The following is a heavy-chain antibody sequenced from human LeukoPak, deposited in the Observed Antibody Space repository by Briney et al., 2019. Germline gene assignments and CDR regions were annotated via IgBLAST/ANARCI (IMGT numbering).Heavy chain of an antibody. CDR3: ARVVVVPGATGWVDP. J-gene: IGHJ5*02. Sequence: SETLSLTCTVSGGSISSGNYYWSWIRQHPGKGLERIGYIYYSGSTYYNASLKSRVTISVDTSKNQFSLKLSSVTAADTAVYYCARVVVVPGATGWVDPWGQGTLVTVSS. CDR1: GGSISSGNYY. CDR2: IYYSGST. D-gene: IGHD2-2*01. V-gene: IGHV4-31*03.